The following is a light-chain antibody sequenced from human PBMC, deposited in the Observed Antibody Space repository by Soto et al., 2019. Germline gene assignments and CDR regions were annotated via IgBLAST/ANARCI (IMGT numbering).Light chain of an antibody. V-gene: IGKV1-39*01. CDR2: AAS. CDR1: QSIRNF. J-gene: IGKJ4*01. CDR3: QQSYSTPLLT. Sequence: DIQMTHFPSSLSASVGDRVAITCRASQSIRNFLNWYQHKPGKAPRLLIYAASSLQTGVPSRFIGSGSGTDFTLTISSLQPEDFATYYCQQSYSTPLLTFGGGTKVEIK.